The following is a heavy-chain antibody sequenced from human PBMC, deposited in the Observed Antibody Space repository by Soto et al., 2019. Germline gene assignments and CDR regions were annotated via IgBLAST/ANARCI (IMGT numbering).Heavy chain of an antibody. CDR1: GGSISSYY. V-gene: IGHV4-59*12. D-gene: IGHD1-26*01. CDR3: ARSEATGLDY. Sequence: SLTCTVSGGSISSYYWSWIRQPPGKGLEWIGYIYYSGSTNYNPSLKSRVTITVDKSKNHFSLKLSSVTAADTAVYYCARSEATGLDYWGQGTLVTVSA. CDR2: IYYSGST. J-gene: IGHJ4*02.